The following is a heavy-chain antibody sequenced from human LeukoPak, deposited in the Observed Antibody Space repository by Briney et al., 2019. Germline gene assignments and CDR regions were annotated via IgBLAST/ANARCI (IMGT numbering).Heavy chain of an antibody. Sequence: GGSLRLSCAASGFTFSDYYMSWIRQAPGKGLEWVSYISSSGSTIYYADSVKGRFTISRDNSKNTLYLQMNSLRAEDTAVYYCAKDRDYYDSSGYPTYIDYWGQGTLVTVSS. D-gene: IGHD3-22*01. CDR1: GFTFSDYY. V-gene: IGHV3-11*01. CDR2: ISSSGSTI. J-gene: IGHJ4*02. CDR3: AKDRDYYDSSGYPTYIDY.